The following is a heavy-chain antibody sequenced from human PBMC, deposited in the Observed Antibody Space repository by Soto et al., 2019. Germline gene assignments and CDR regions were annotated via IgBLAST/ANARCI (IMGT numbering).Heavy chain of an antibody. Sequence: ASVKVSCKASGYTFTSYGISWVRQAPGQGLEWMGWISAYNGNTSYAQKLQGRVTMTTDTSTSTAYMELRSLRSDDTAVYYCARSVMTTVTTDIWGQGTMVTVSS. CDR2: ISAYNGNT. CDR3: ARSVMTTVTTDI. D-gene: IGHD4-17*01. CDR1: GYTFTSYG. V-gene: IGHV1-18*01. J-gene: IGHJ3*02.